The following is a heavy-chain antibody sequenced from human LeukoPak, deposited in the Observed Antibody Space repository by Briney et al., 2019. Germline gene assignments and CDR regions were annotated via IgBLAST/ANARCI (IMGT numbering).Heavy chain of an antibody. V-gene: IGHV4-59*08. CDR3: ARQSAAAWYYFDY. J-gene: IGHJ4*02. CDR2: ISYSGNT. D-gene: IGHD6-13*01. Sequence: PSETLSLTCTVSGVSISSYYWSWIRQPPGKGLEWIRYISYSGNTNYNPSLKSRITISGDTSKNQFSLKLGSVTAADTAVYYCARQSAAAWYYFDYWGQGTLVTVSS. CDR1: GVSISSYY.